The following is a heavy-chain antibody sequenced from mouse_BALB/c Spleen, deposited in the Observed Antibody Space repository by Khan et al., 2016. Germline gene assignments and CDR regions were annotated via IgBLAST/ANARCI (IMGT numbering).Heavy chain of an antibody. CDR2: INPSDSYT. Sequence: QVQLQQSGAELVKPGASVKLSCKASGYTFTSYWMHWVKQRPGQGLEWIGEINPSDSYTNYNQKFKGKATLTVDKSSSTAYMQLSSLTSEDSAIFLCARAGRGTLGAIDRYFDVWGAGTTVTVSS. CDR3: ARAGRGTLGAIDRYFDV. CDR1: GYTFTSYW. D-gene: IGHD1-1*01. J-gene: IGHJ1*01. V-gene: IGHV1-69*02.